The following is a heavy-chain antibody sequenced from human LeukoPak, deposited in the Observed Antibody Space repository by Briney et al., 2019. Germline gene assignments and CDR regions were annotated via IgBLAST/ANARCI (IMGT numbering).Heavy chain of an antibody. V-gene: IGHV3-72*01. J-gene: IGHJ6*04. CDR1: GFTFSDHY. Sequence: GGSLRLSCAASGFTFSDHYMDWVRQAPGKGLEWVGRTRNKANSYTTEYAASVKGRFTISRDDSKNSLYLQMNSLKTEDTAVYYCASPMATVTTYPGNNYYYYGMDVWGKGTTVTVSS. CDR2: TRNKANSYTT. CDR3: ASPMATVTTYPGNNYYYYGMDV. D-gene: IGHD4-17*01.